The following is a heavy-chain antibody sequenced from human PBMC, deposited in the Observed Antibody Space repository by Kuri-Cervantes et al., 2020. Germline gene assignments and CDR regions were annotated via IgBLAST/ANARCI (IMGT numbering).Heavy chain of an antibody. CDR3: ARVGRYFDWPFKYYFDY. J-gene: IGHJ4*02. D-gene: IGHD3-9*01. CDR1: GYTLTELS. CDR2: INPNSGGT. V-gene: IGHV1-2*02. Sequence: ASVKVSCKVSGYTLTELSMHWVRQAPGQGLEWMGWINPNSGGTNYAQKFQGRVTMTRDTSISTAYMELSRLRSDDTAVYYCARVGRYFDWPFKYYFDYWGQGTLVTVSS.